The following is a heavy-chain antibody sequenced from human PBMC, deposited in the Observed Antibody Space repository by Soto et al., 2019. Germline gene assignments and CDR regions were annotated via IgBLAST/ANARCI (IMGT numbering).Heavy chain of an antibody. CDR3: ARDSAWGIFGGVPPELDTGMDV. V-gene: IGHV1-2*04. CDR1: GYTFTGYY. J-gene: IGHJ6*02. D-gene: IGHD3-3*01. CDR2: INPNSGGT. Sequence: ASVKVSCKASGYTFTGYYMHRVRQAPGQGLEWMGWINPNSGGTNYAQKFQGWVTMTRDTSISTAYMELSRLKSDDTAVYYCARDSAWGIFGGVPPELDTGMDVWGQGTTVTVSS.